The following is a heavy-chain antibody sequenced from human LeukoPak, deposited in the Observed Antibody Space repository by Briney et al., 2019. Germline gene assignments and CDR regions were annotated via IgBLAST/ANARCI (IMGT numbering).Heavy chain of an antibody. V-gene: IGHV3-7*01. CDR1: GFTFSNYW. Sequence: GSLRLSCAASGFTFSNYWMSWVRQAPGKGLEWVANIKQDGSEKYYVDSVKGRFTISRDNAKNSLYLQMNSLRAEDTAVYYCARTREWLASDAFDIWGQGTMVTVSS. CDR3: ARTREWLASDAFDI. J-gene: IGHJ3*02. CDR2: IKQDGSEK. D-gene: IGHD6-19*01.